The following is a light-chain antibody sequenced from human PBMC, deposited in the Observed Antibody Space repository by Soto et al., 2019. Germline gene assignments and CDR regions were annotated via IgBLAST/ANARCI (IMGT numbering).Light chain of an antibody. CDR3: QQYGSSPFT. CDR2: GAS. V-gene: IGKV3-20*01. Sequence: EIVLTQSPGTLSLSPGERATLSCRASQSVSSSYLAWYQQKPGQAPRLLIYGASSRATGIPDRFSGSGSGTDFTLTISRLEPEDFAVYYGQQYGSSPFTFGVGTKVEIK. J-gene: IGKJ4*01. CDR1: QSVSSSY.